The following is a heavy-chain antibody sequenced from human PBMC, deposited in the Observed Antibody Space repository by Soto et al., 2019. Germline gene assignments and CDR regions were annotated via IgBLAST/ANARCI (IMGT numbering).Heavy chain of an antibody. CDR2: ISGSGGST. V-gene: IGHV3-23*01. CDR3: AKDLAGRSSSRPFDY. J-gene: IGHJ4*02. CDR1: GFTFSSYA. Sequence: VGSLRLSCAASGFTFSSYAMSWVRQAPGKGLEWVSAISGSGGSTYYADSVKGRFTISRDNSKNTLYLQMNSLRAEDTAVYYCAKDLAGRSSSRPFDYWGQGTLVTVSS. D-gene: IGHD6-6*01.